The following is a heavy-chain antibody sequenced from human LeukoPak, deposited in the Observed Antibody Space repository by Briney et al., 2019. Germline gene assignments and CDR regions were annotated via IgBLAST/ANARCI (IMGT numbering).Heavy chain of an antibody. V-gene: IGHV1-18*01. CDR3: ARDKGGSYSY. CDR1: GCTFTSYG. CDR2: ISAYNGNT. D-gene: IGHD1-26*01. J-gene: IGHJ4*02. Sequence: ASVKVSCKASGCTFTSYGISWVRQAPGQGLEWMGWISAYNGNTNYAQKFQGRVTITADKSTSTAYMELSSLRSEDTAVYYCARDKGGSYSYWGQGTLVTVSS.